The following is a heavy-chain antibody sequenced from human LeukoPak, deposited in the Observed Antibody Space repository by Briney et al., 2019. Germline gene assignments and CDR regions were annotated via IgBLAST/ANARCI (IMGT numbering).Heavy chain of an antibody. CDR2: INHSGST. CDR1: GGSFSGYY. J-gene: IGHJ5*02. CDR3: ARGRIVGAPRSRFDP. D-gene: IGHD1-26*01. V-gene: IGHV4-34*01. Sequence: SETLSLTCAVYGGSFSGYYWSWIRQPPGKGLEWIGEINHSGSTNYNPSPKSRVTISVDTSKNQFSLKLSSVTAADTAVYYCARGRIVGAPRSRFDPWGQGTLVTVSS.